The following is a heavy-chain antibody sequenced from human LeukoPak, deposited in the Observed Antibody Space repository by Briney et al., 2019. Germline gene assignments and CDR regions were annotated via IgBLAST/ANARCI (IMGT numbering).Heavy chain of an antibody. D-gene: IGHD5-12*01. CDR2: ISAYNGNT. V-gene: IGHV1-18*01. Sequence: ASVKVSCKASGYTFSSYGISWVRQAPGQGLEWMGWISAYNGNTNYAQKLQGRVTMTTDTSTSTAYMELRSLRSDDTAVYYCARDLLKSGYGPYDYWGQGTLVTVSS. CDR1: GYTFSSYG. CDR3: ARDLLKSGYGPYDY. J-gene: IGHJ4*02.